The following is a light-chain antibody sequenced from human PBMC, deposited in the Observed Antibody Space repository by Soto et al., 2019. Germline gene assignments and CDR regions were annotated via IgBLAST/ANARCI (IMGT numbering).Light chain of an antibody. V-gene: IGKV3-11*01. J-gene: IGKJ5*01. CDR2: DAS. Sequence: PGERATLSCRASQSVSSYLAWYQQKPGQAPRLLIYDASNRATGIPARFSGSGSGTDFTLTISSLEPEDFAVYYCQQRSTFGQGTRLEIK. CDR1: QSVSSY. CDR3: QQRST.